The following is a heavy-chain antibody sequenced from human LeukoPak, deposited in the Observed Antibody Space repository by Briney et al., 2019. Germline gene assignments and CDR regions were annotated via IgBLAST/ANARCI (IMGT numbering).Heavy chain of an antibody. CDR2: IYYSGST. V-gene: IGHV4-39*02. CDR3: ARRKSTMPEYYFDY. CDR1: GGSISSSIYY. Sequence: PPETLSLTCTVSGGSISSSIYYWGWIRQPPGKGLEWIGNIYYSGSTNYNPPLKSRVTISVDTSKNHFSLQLTSVTAADTAVYYCARRKSTMPEYYFDYWGQGTLVTVSS. J-gene: IGHJ4*02. D-gene: IGHD2-2*01.